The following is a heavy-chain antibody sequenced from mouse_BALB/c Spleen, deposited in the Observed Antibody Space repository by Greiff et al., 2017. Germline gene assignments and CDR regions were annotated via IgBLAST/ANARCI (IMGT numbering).Heavy chain of an antibody. D-gene: IGHD2-10*02. CDR1: GFAFSSYD. J-gene: IGHJ2*01. V-gene: IGHV5-12-1*01. CDR2: ISSGGGST. CDR3: ARQYGNFYFDY. Sequence: DVKLVESGGGLVKPGGSLKLSCAASGFAFSSYDMSWVRQTPEKRLEWVAYISSGGGSTYYPDTVKGRFTISRDNAKNTLYLQMSSLKSEDTAMYYCARQYGNFYFDYWGQGTTLTVSS.